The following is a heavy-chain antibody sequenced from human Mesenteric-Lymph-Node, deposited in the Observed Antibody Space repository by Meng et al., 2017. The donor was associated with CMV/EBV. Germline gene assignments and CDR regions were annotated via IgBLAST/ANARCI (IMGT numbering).Heavy chain of an antibody. CDR1: GYTFTGYY. CDR2: INPNSGDT. J-gene: IGHJ5*02. CDR3: ARDGVVCGDTTCRGFYS. Sequence: ASVKVSCKASGYTFTGYYMHWVRQAPGQGLEWMGWINPNSGDTNYAQKFQGRVTMTRDPSISTAYMELSGLRSDDTAVYYCARDGVVCGDTTCRGFYSWGQGTLVTVSS. D-gene: IGHD2-21*01. V-gene: IGHV1-2*02.